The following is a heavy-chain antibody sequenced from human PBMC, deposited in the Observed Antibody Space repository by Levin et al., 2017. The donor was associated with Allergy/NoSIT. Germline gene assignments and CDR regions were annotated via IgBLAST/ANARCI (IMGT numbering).Heavy chain of an antibody. CDR2: IIPIFGTA. CDR3: QYGDYDYDAFDI. CDR1: GGTFSSYA. V-gene: IGHV1-69*13. J-gene: IGHJ3*02. Sequence: SVKVSCKASGGTFSSYAISWVRQAPGQGLEWMGGIIPIFGTANYAQKFQGRVTITADESTSTAYMELSSLRSEDTAVYYCQYGDYDYDAFDIWGQGTMVTVSS. D-gene: IGHD4-17*01.